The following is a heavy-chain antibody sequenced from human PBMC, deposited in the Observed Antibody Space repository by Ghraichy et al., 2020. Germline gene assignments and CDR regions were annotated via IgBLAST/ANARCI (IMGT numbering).Heavy chain of an antibody. D-gene: IGHD2-15*01. CDR1: GGSFSGYY. Sequence: SETLSLTCAVYGGSFSGYYWSWIRQPPGKGLEWIGEINHSGSTNYNPSLKSRVTISVDTSKNQFSLKLSPVPAADTAVYYCARGLKKNYCSGGSCYSGRGYYYYYYGMDVWGQGTTVTVSS. CDR3: ARGLKKNYCSGGSCYSGRGYYYYYYGMDV. CDR2: INHSGST. J-gene: IGHJ6*02. V-gene: IGHV4-34*01.